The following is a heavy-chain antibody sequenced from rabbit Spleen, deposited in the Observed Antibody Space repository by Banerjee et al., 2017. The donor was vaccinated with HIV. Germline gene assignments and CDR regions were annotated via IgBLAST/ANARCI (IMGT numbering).Heavy chain of an antibody. V-gene: IGHV1S40*01. D-gene: IGHD2-1*01. CDR2: IYTGDGST. J-gene: IGHJ4*01. Sequence: QSLEESGGGLVQPEGSLTLTCTASGFSFSSSYYMCWVRQAPGKGLEWIGCIYTGDGSTAYASWAKGRFTVSKTSSTTVTLQLNSLTAADTATYFCARGSAAMTMVIIGFYLSLWGPGTLVTVS. CDR1: GFSFSSSYY. CDR3: ARGSAAMTMVIIGFYLSL.